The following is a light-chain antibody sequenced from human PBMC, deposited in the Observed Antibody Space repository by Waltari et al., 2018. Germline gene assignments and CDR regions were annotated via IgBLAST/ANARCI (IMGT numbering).Light chain of an antibody. CDR2: AAS. CDR1: QSNSSY. J-gene: IGKJ1*01. V-gene: IGKV1-39*01. CDR3: QQSYSTPPT. Sequence: DIQMTQSPSSLSASVGDRVTITCRASQSNSSYLNWYQQKPGKAPKLLIYAASSLQSGVPSRCSGSGSGTEFTLTISSLQPEDFATYYCQQSYSTPPTFGQGTKVESK.